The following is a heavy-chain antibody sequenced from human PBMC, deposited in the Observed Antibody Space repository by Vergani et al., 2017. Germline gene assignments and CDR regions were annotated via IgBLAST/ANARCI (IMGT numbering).Heavy chain of an antibody. J-gene: IGHJ5*02. D-gene: IGHD2-21*02. CDR3: ARDGSYCGGDCYFETSRNWFDP. Sequence: QVQLVQSGAEVKKSGASVKVSCKASGYTFTGYYMHWVRQAPGQGLEWMGWINPNSGGTNYAQKFQGRVTMTRDTSISTAYMELSRLRSDDTAVYYCARDGSYCGGDCYFETSRNWFDPWGQGTLVTVSS. CDR1: GYTFTGYY. CDR2: INPNSGGT. V-gene: IGHV1-2*02.